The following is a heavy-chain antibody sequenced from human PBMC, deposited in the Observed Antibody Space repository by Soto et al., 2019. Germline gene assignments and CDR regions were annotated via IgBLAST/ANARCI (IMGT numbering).Heavy chain of an antibody. V-gene: IGHV1-46*01. Sequence: ASVKVSCKASGYTFTSYYMHWVRQAPGQGLEWMGIINPSGGSTSYAQKFQGRVTMTRDTSTSTVYMELSSLRSEDTAVYYCARLPALYDYVWGTYRLHAFDIWAQGTMVTVSS. CDR2: INPSGGST. CDR1: GYTFTSYY. J-gene: IGHJ3*02. D-gene: IGHD3-16*02. CDR3: ARLPALYDYVWGTYRLHAFDI.